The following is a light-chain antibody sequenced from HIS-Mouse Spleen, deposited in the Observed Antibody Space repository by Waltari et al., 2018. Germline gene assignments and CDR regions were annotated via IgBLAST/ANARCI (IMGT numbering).Light chain of an antibody. J-gene: IGLJ3*02. CDR3: SSYTSSSTGV. CDR2: DVS. V-gene: IGLV2-14*03. CDR1: SSDVGGYNY. Sequence: QSALTQPASVSGSPGQSITISCTGTSSDVGGYNYVSWYQQHPGKDPKLMIYDVSNRPSGVSNRFSGSKSGNTASLTISGLQAEDEADYYCSSYTSSSTGVFGGGTKLTVL.